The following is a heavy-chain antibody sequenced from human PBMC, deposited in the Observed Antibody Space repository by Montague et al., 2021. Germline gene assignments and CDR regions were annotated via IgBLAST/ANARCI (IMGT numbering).Heavy chain of an antibody. Sequence: SETPSLTCGLSGGSLSGYYWAWIRQTPGKGLEWIGNINHSGSAKYNPSLKNRVSISVGTSNNQFFLDLTSVTAADTAMYFCARGLFGTVNGQYSGGWYYFDKWGQGTMVTVSS. J-gene: IGHJ4*02. CDR1: GGSLSGYY. CDR2: INHSGSA. CDR3: ARGLFGTVNGQYSGGWYYFDK. V-gene: IGHV4-34*01. D-gene: IGHD6-19*01.